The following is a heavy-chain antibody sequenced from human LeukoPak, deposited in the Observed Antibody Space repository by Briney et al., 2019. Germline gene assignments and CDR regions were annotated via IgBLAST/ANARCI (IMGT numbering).Heavy chain of an antibody. V-gene: IGHV4-59*01. CDR1: GGSISGNY. CDR2: IYYGGTT. D-gene: IGHD2-15*01. Sequence: SETLSLTCSVSGGSISGNYWSWIRQSPGKGLEWIGYIYYGGTTYYNPSLKSRVTISLDTSANQFSLRLSSVTAADAAVYFCATTRDCSGGTCYYWFDPWGQGTLVTVSS. CDR3: ATTRDCSGGTCYYWFDP. J-gene: IGHJ5*02.